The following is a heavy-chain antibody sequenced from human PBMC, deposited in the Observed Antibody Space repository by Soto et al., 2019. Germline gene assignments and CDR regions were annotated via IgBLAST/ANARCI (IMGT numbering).Heavy chain of an antibody. CDR3: ARDGAFTPSNPDAFDI. CDR1: GYTFTIYG. D-gene: IGHD2-15*01. CDR2: ISAYNGNT. Sequence: ASVKVSCKASGYTFTIYGIIWVRQAPGQGLEWMGWISAYNGNTNYAQKLQGRVTMTTDTSTSTAYMELRSLRSDDTAVYYCARDGAFTPSNPDAFDIWGQGTMVTVSS. V-gene: IGHV1-18*01. J-gene: IGHJ3*02.